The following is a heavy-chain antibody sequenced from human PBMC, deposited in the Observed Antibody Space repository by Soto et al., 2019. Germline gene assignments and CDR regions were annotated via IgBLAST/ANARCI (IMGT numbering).Heavy chain of an antibody. CDR2: IYYSGST. CDR3: ARGSIFGPNCFDP. CDR1: GGSISSYY. J-gene: IGHJ5*02. D-gene: IGHD3-3*01. Sequence: PSETLSLTCTVSGGSISSYYWSWIRQPPGKGLEWIGYIYYSGSTNYNPSLKSRVTISVDTSKNQFSLKLSAVTAVYTSVYYCARGSIFGPNCFDPWGQGTLVTVSS. V-gene: IGHV4-59*01.